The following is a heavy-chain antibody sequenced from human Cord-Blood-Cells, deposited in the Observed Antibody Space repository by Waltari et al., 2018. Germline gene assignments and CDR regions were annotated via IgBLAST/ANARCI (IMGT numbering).Heavy chain of an antibody. Sequence: QVQLQQWGAGLLTPSETLSLTCAVYGGSFSGYDWSWIRQPPGKGLEWIGEINHSGSTNYNPSLKSRVTRSVDTSKNQFSLKLSSVTAADTAVYYCARGGGRNGADYWGQGTLVTVSS. D-gene: IGHD3-16*01. CDR2: INHSGST. V-gene: IGHV4-34*01. J-gene: IGHJ4*02. CDR1: GGSFSGYD. CDR3: ARGGGRNGADY.